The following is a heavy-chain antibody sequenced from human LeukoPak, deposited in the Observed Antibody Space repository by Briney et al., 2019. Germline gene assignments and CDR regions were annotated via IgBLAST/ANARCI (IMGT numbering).Heavy chain of an antibody. CDR1: GGTFSSYA. CDR2: IIPIFGTA. CDR3: ARDAPGYSSGWYTPGGDY. J-gene: IGHJ4*02. V-gene: IGHV1-69*01. Sequence: ASVKVSCKASGGTFSSYAISWVRQAPGQGLEWMGGIIPIFGTANYAQKFQGRVTITADESTSTAYMELSSLRSEDTAVYYCARDAPGYSSGWYTPGGDYWGQGTLVTVSS. D-gene: IGHD6-19*01.